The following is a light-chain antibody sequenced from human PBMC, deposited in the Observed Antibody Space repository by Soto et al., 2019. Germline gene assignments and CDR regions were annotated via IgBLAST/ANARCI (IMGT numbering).Light chain of an antibody. CDR1: SNDLGSYNL. CDR3: CSYAGSRTFKV. J-gene: IGLJ2*01. Sequence: QSALTQPASVSGSPGQSITISCTGTSNDLGSYNLVSWYQQHPGKAPKLMIYEVSKRPSGISNRFSGSKSGNTASLTISGLQAEDEADYYCCSYAGSRTFKVFGGGTKVTVL. V-gene: IGLV2-23*02. CDR2: EVS.